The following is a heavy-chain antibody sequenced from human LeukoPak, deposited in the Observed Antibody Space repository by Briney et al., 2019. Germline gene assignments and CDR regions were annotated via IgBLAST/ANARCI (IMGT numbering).Heavy chain of an antibody. V-gene: IGHV1-18*04. CDR1: GYTFTGYY. CDR3: ARVACSSTSCLDY. J-gene: IGHJ4*02. Sequence: GASVKVSCKASGYTFTGYYMHWVRQAPGQGLEWMGWISAYNGNTNYAQKLQGRVTMTTDTSTSTAYMELGSLRSDDTAVYYCARVACSSTSCLDYWGQGTLVTVSS. CDR2: ISAYNGNT. D-gene: IGHD2-2*01.